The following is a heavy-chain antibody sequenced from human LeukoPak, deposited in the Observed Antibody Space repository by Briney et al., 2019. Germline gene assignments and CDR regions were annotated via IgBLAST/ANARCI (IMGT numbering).Heavy chain of an antibody. D-gene: IGHD1-26*01. Sequence: GGSLRLSCVASGFTFSSFGMQWVRQAPGKGLEWVAVISYDGSNKYYADSVKGRFTISRDNSKNTLYLQMNSLRAEDTAVYYCAKDSGGIVGATFDYWGQGTLVTVSS. V-gene: IGHV3-30*18. CDR2: ISYDGSNK. J-gene: IGHJ4*02. CDR1: GFTFSSFG. CDR3: AKDSGGIVGATFDY.